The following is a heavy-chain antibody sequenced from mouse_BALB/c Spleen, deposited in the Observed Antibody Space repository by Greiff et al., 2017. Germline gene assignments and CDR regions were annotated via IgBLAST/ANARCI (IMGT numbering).Heavy chain of an antibody. CDR2: INPSSGYT. J-gene: IGHJ2*01. CDR1: GYTFTSYT. CDR3: ARSRGNYFDY. V-gene: IGHV1-4*01. Sequence: VQGVESGAELARPGASVKMSCKASGYTFTSYTMHWVKQRPGQGLEWIGYINPSSGYTNYNQKFKDKATLTADKSSSTAYMQLSSLTSEDSAVYYCARSRGNYFDYWGQGTTLTVSS.